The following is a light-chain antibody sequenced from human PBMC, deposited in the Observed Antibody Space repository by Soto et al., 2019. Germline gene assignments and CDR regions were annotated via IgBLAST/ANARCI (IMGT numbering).Light chain of an antibody. CDR1: SSDVGGYNY. CDR3: SSYTSSSTQV. CDR2: EVS. J-gene: IGLJ1*01. V-gene: IGLV2-14*01. Sequence: QPVLTQPASVSGSPGQSITISCTGTSSDVGGYNYVSWYQQHPGKAPKLMIYEVSNRPSGVSNRFSGSKSGNTASLTISGLQAEDEADYYCSSYTSSSTQVFGTGTKLTVL.